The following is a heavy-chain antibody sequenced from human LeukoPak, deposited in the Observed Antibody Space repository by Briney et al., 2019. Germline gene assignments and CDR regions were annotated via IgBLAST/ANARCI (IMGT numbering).Heavy chain of an antibody. CDR3: ARARPVVVAATPHFDY. V-gene: IGHV1-46*01. Sequence: ASVKVSCKASGYTFTSYGISWVRQAPGQGLEWMGIINPSGGSTSYAQKFQGRVTMTRDTSTSTVYMELSSLRSEDTAVYYCARARPVVVAATPHFDYWGQGTLVTVSS. CDR1: GYTFTSYG. J-gene: IGHJ4*02. CDR2: INPSGGST. D-gene: IGHD2-15*01.